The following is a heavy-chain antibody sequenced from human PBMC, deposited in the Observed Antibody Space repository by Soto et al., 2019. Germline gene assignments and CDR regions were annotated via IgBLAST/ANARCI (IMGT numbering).Heavy chain of an antibody. Sequence: SETLSLTCTVSGGSISSDNYFWSWIRQPPGKGLEWIGYIYYSGSTYYNSSLKSRVTISIDTSKNQFSLELSSVTAADTAVYYCARASQGDFLDSWGQGTLVPVYS. V-gene: IGHV4-30-4*01. CDR3: ARASQGDFLDS. D-gene: IGHD2-21*02. CDR2: IYYSGST. CDR1: GGSISSDNYF. J-gene: IGHJ4*02.